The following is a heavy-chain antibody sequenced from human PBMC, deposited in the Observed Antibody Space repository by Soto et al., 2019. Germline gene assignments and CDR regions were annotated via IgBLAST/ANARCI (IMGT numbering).Heavy chain of an antibody. Sequence: QVQLVQSGAEVKKPGSSVKVSCKAPGGTFSTYAISWVRQAPGQGLEWMGGVIPIFGTPKYAQKFQGRVTITADESTRTGYIELRSLRSEDTAVYYCARSQGGSSSLDIYYYYYYGMDVCGHWPTVTVSS. D-gene: IGHD2-15*01. V-gene: IGHV1-69*01. J-gene: IGHJ6*02. CDR1: GGTFSTYA. CDR3: ARSQGGSSSLDIYYYYYYGMDV. CDR2: VIPIFGTP.